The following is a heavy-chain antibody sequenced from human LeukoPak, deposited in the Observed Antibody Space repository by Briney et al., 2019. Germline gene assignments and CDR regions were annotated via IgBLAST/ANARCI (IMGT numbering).Heavy chain of an antibody. CDR3: ARGGQVDIYGSQWLDP. CDR2: ISYDGSNK. Sequence: GGSLRLSCAASGFTFSRYVMNWVSQAPGKGLEWVTVISYDGSNKDYADSVKGRFTISRDNSKNTLYLQMNSLRAEDTAVYYCARGGQVDIYGSQWLDPWGQGTLVTVSS. CDR1: GFTFSRYV. V-gene: IGHV3-30*04. D-gene: IGHD5-18*01. J-gene: IGHJ5*02.